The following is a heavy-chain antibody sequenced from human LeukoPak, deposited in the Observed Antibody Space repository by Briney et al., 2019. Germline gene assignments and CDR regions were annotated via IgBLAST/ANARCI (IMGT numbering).Heavy chain of an antibody. J-gene: IGHJ4*02. Sequence: NPSETLSLTCAVYGGSFSGYYWSWIRQPPGKGLEWIGEINHSGSTNYNPSLKSRVTISVDTSKNQFSLKLSSVTAADTAVYYCARQRRYDFWSGYPDYWGQGTLVTVSS. V-gene: IGHV4-34*01. D-gene: IGHD3-3*01. CDR1: GGSFSGYY. CDR3: ARQRRYDFWSGYPDY. CDR2: INHSGST.